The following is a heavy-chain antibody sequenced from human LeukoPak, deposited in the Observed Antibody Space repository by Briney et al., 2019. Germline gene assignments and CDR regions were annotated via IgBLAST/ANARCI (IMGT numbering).Heavy chain of an antibody. V-gene: IGHV3-7*01. CDR1: GFTFSSYW. D-gene: IGHD3-10*01. CDR2: IKQDGSDK. J-gene: IGHJ4*02. Sequence: PGGSLRLSCAASGFTFSSYWMSWVRQAPGKGLEWVANIKQDGSDKYYADSVKGRFTISRDNSKNTLYLQMNSLRAEDTAVYYCANLPLVRGVILAVVYWGQGTLVTVSS. CDR3: ANLPLVRGVILAVVY.